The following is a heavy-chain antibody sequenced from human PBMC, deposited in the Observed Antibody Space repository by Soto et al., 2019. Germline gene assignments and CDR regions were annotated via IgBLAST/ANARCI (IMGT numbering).Heavy chain of an antibody. V-gene: IGHV4-61*01. D-gene: IGHD4-17*01. CDR1: GGSVSSGSYY. CDR3: ARDSSYGDYFDY. J-gene: IGHJ4*02. Sequence: ETLSLTCTVSGGSVSSGSYYWSWIRQPPGKGLEWIGYIYYSGSTNYNPSLKSRVTISVDTSKNQFSLKVSSVTAADTAVYYCARDSSYGDYFDYWGQGTLVTVSS. CDR2: IYYSGST.